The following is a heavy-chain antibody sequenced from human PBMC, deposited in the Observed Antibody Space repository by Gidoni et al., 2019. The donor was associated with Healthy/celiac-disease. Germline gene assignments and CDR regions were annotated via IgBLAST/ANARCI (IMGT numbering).Heavy chain of an antibody. J-gene: IGHJ2*01. D-gene: IGHD5-12*01. Sequence: QITLKESGPTLVKPTQTLTLTCTFSGFSLSTSGVGVGWIRQPPGKALEWLALIYWNDDKRYSPSLKSRLTITKDTSKNQVVLTMTNMDPVDTATYYCAHSSGWLQLGNWYFDLWGRGTLVTVSS. CDR2: IYWNDDK. CDR3: AHSSGWLQLGNWYFDL. CDR1: GFSLSTSGVG. V-gene: IGHV2-5*01.